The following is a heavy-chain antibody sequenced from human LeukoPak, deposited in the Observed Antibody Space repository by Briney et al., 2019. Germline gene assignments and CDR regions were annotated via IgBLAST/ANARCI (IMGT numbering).Heavy chain of an antibody. V-gene: IGHV4-31*03. Sequence: SETLSLTCTVSGRSISSGGYYWSWIRQHPGKGLEWIGYIYYSGSTYYNPSLKSRVTISVDKSKNQFSLKLSSVTAADTAVYYCARLGGPHYYYYGMDAWGQGTTVTVSS. CDR2: IYYSGST. J-gene: IGHJ6*02. CDR1: GRSISSGGYY. CDR3: ARLGGPHYYYYGMDA.